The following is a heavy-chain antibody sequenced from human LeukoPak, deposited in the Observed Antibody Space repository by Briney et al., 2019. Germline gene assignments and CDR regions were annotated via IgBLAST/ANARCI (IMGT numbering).Heavy chain of an antibody. J-gene: IGHJ4*02. V-gene: IGHV5-51*01. D-gene: IGHD3-10*01. Sequence: GESLKISCKGSGYSFTSYWIGWVRQMPGKGLEWMGIIYPGDSDTRYSPSFQGQVTISADKSISTAYLQWSSLKASDTAMYYCVRRRGGSGSYYNAYFDYWGQGTLVTVSS. CDR2: IYPGDSDT. CDR3: VRRRGGSGSYYNAYFDY. CDR1: GYSFTSYW.